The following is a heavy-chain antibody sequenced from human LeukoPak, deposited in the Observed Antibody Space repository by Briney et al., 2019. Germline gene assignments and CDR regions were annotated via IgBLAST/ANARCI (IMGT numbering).Heavy chain of an antibody. J-gene: IGHJ3*01. CDR1: GYTFTGYF. V-gene: IGHV1-2*02. Sequence: GASVKVSCKTSGYTFTGYFIHWVRQAPGQGLEWMGWINPNSGGTSNLQKFQGRVAMTRDTSISTAYMDLSRLRSDDTAVYYCARRNTVIVAALEEYGDHWFLWGQGTMVTVSS. CDR2: INPNSGGT. D-gene: IGHD3-22*01. CDR3: ARRNTVIVAALEEYGDHWFL.